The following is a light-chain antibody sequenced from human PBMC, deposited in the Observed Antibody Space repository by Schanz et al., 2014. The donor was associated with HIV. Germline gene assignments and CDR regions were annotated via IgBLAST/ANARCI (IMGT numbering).Light chain of an antibody. V-gene: IGLV2-14*03. CDR1: SSDVGGYNF. CDR3: CSYTSDSTYV. Sequence: QSALTQSASVSGSPGQSITIFCTGTSSDVGGYNFVSWYQQPPGKAPKVMIYDVSNRPSGVSNRFSGSKSDNTASLTISGLQAEDEADYYCCSYTSDSTYVFGTGTKLTV. CDR2: DVS. J-gene: IGLJ1*01.